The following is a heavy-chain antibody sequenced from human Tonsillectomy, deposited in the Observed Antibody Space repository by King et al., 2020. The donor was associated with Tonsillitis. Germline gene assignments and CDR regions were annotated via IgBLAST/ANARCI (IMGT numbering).Heavy chain of an antibody. J-gene: IGHJ4*02. D-gene: IGHD6-6*01. CDR2: ISYDGSNQ. Sequence: VQLVESGGGVVQPGRSLRLSCAASGFTFSDYGIHWVRQALGKGLEWVAVISYDGSNQYYADSVEGRFTISRDNSKNTLSLQMNSLRTEDTAVYYCARLYNSSNYWGQGTLVTVSS. V-gene: IGHV3-30*03. CDR3: ARLYNSSNY. CDR1: GFTFSDYG.